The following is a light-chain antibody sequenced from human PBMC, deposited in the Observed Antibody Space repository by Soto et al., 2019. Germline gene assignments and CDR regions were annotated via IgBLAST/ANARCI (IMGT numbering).Light chain of an antibody. V-gene: IGLV2-14*03. CDR1: SSDVGGYNY. J-gene: IGLJ1*01. Sequence: QSALNQPASVYGSPGQSITISCTGTSSDVGGYNYVSWYQHHPVKAPKLMIFDVSNRPSGVSNRFSGSKSGNTASLTISGLQPEDEADYYCSSYTTSNTRQIVFGTGTKVTVL. CDR2: DVS. CDR3: SSYTTSNTRQIV.